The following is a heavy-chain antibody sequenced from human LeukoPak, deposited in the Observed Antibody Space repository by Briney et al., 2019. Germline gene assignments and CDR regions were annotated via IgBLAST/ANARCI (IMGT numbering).Heavy chain of an antibody. V-gene: IGHV3-74*01. D-gene: IGHD1-26*01. CDR3: ARSSGNYYSWFDP. CDR2: INSDGSST. CDR1: GFTFSSYW. J-gene: IGHJ5*02. Sequence: GGSLRLSRAASGFTFSSYWMHWVRQAPGKGLVWVSRINSDGSSTSYADSVKGRFTISRDNAKNTLYLQMNSLRAEDTAVYYCARSSGNYYSWFDPWGQGTLVTVSS.